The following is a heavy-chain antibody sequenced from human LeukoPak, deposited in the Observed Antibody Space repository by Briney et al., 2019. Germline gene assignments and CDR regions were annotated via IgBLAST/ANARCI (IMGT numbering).Heavy chain of an antibody. J-gene: IGHJ4*02. CDR3: ARGPSTGYELLWFGELHFDY. V-gene: IGHV1-18*01. CDR2: ISAYNGNT. Sequence: APVKVSCKASGYTFTSYGISWVRQAPGQGLEWMGWISAYNGNTNYAQKLQGRATMTTDTSTSTAYMELRSLRSDDTAVYYCARGPSTGYELLWFGELHFDYWGQGTLVTVSS. CDR1: GYTFTSYG. D-gene: IGHD3-10*01.